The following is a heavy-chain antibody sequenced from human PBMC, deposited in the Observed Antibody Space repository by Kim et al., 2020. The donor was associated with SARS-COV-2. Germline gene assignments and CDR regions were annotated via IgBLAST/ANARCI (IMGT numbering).Heavy chain of an antibody. Sequence: GGSLRLSCAASESVSRKHMNWVRQAPGKGLEWVSLLYSAGTTYYADSVKGRFTISRDNSKNTLYLQMNSLRVEDTAVYYCASGQAEWPPRGSFHMDVWGKGTTVTVSS. D-gene: IGHD3-3*01. V-gene: IGHV3-66*01. CDR3: ASGQAEWPPRGSFHMDV. CDR2: LYSAGTT. J-gene: IGHJ6*03. CDR1: ESVSRKH.